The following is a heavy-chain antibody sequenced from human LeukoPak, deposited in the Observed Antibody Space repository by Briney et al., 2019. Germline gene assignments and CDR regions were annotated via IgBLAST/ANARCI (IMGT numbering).Heavy chain of an antibody. J-gene: IGHJ4*02. Sequence: GASVKVSCKASGYTFTSYGISWVRQAPGQGLEWMGWISAYNGNTNYAQKLQGRVTMTTDTSTSTAYMELRSLRSDDTAVYYCARDFSRGPVGPTEGYWGQGTLVTVSS. CDR2: ISAYNGNT. CDR1: GYTFTSYG. V-gene: IGHV1-18*01. CDR3: ARDFSRGPVGPTEGY. D-gene: IGHD2/OR15-2a*01.